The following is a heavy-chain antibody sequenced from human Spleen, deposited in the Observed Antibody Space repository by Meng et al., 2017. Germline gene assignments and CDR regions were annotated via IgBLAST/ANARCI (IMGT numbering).Heavy chain of an antibody. Sequence: GGSLRLSCAASGFIFSDSYMSWVRQAPGKGLEWVSYISSSGTSTHYADSVKGRFTISRDNAKKSLYLQMNSLRAEDTAVYYCARDPQGIAGTLDYWGQGTLVTVSS. CDR1: GFIFSDSY. CDR2: ISSSGTST. J-gene: IGHJ4*02. CDR3: ARDPQGIAGTLDY. V-gene: IGHV3-11*01. D-gene: IGHD1-14*01.